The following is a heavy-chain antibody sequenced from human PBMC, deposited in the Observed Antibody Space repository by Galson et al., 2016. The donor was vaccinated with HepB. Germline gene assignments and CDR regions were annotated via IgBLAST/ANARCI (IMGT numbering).Heavy chain of an antibody. Sequence: SLRLSCAASGFTFNKAWMSWVRQAPGKGLEWIGRINGENDGGTTAYAASVKGRFTLSRDNSKNTLYLQVTNVRPEDTAAYYCTTRGPDYLLLSWGQGTLVTVSS. D-gene: IGHD3-10*02. CDR3: TTRGPDYLLLS. J-gene: IGHJ3*01. CDR1: GFTFNKAW. CDR2: INGENDGGTT. V-gene: IGHV3-15*05.